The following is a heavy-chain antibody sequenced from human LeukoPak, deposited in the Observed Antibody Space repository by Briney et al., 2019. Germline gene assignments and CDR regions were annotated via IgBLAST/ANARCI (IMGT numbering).Heavy chain of an antibody. CDR1: GFTFSSYD. J-gene: IGHJ6*02. CDR2: IGTAGDT. Sequence: AGGSLRLSCAASGFTFSSYDMHWVRQATGKGLEWVSAIGTAGDTYYPGSVKGRFTISRENAKNSLYLQMNSLRAGDTAVYYCARGTRYDILTSSMAVEYYGMDVWGQGTTVTVSS. V-gene: IGHV3-13*01. D-gene: IGHD3-9*01. CDR3: ARGTRYDILTSSMAVEYYGMDV.